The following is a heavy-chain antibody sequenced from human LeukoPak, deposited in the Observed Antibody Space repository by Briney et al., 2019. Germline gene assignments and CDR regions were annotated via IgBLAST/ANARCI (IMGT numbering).Heavy chain of an antibody. J-gene: IGHJ4*02. CDR3: ARGDRAAEEEEGHYFDY. V-gene: IGHV4-31*03. Sequence: SQTLSLTCTVSGGFISSGGYYWSWIRQHPGKGLEWIGYIYYSGSTYYNPSLKSRVTISVDTSKNQFSLKLSSVTAADTAVYYCARGDRAAEEEEGHYFDYWGQGTLVTVSS. CDR1: GGFISSGGYY. D-gene: IGHD6-13*01. CDR2: IYYSGST.